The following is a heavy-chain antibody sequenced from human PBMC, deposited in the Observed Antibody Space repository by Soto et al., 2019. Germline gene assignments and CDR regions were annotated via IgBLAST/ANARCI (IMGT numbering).Heavy chain of an antibody. CDR1: GFTFSSYA. J-gene: IGHJ5*02. Sequence: LSLTCAASGFTFSSYAMSWVRQAPGKGLEWVSAISGSGGSTYYADPVKGRFTISRDNSKNTLYLQMNSLRAEDTAVYYCAKDRSPLFGIAAAGTWFDPWGQGTLVTVSS. D-gene: IGHD6-13*01. CDR3: AKDRSPLFGIAAAGTWFDP. CDR2: ISGSGGST. V-gene: IGHV3-23*01.